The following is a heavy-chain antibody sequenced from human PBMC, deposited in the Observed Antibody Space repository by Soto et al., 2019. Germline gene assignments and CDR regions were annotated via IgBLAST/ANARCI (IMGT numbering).Heavy chain of an antibody. D-gene: IGHD4-17*01. J-gene: IGHJ4*02. CDR2: IYYSGST. CDR3: ASSYGDYVSY. CDR1: GGSISSSSYY. Sequence: QLQLQESGPGLVKPSETLSLTCTVSGGSISSSSYYWGWILQPSGKGLEWIGSIYYSGSTYYNPSLKSRVTISVDTSKNQFSLKLSSVTAADTAVYYCASSYGDYVSYWGQGTLVTVSS. V-gene: IGHV4-39*01.